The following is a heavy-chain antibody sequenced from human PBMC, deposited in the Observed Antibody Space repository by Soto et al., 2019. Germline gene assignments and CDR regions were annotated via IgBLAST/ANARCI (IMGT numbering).Heavy chain of an antibody. CDR3: AREVVVGGSLWLDP. D-gene: IGHD2-15*01. V-gene: IGHV1-8*01. CDR1: GFTFSSKD. CDR2: MNANVDAT. J-gene: IGHJ5*02. Sequence: GASVKVSCKASGFTFSSKDINWVRQGPGQGVQWMGWMNANVDATDSPQEFKGRVSMTGNASISTAYLELHNLKSDATAVYYCAREVVVGGSLWLDPWGQGILVTVSS.